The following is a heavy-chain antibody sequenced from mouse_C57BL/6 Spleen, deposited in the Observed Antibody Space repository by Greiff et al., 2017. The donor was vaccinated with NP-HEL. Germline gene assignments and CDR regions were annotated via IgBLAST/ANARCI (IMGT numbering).Heavy chain of an antibody. J-gene: IGHJ3*01. Sequence: QVQLQQPGAELVRPGSSVKLSCKASGYTFTSYWMDWVKQRPGQGLEWIGNIYPSDSETHYNQKFKDKATLTVDKSSSTAYMQLSSLTSEDSAVYYGARSGDGGFAYWGQGTLVTVSA. CDR1: GYTFTSYW. D-gene: IGHD3-1*01. CDR2: IYPSDSET. CDR3: ARSGDGGFAY. V-gene: IGHV1-61*01.